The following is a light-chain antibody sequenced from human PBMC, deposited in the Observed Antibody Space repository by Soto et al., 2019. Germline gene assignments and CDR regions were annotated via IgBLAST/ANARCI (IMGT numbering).Light chain of an antibody. CDR3: QQYNSFSIT. V-gene: IGKV1-5*03. CDR1: QNINNW. J-gene: IGKJ5*01. Sequence: IQMTQSPSTLSASVGDRITITCRASQNINNWLAWYQQKPGRAPKLLIYKASNLESGVPSRFSGSGSGTEFTLAISSLQPDDFATYYCQQYNSFSITFGQGTRLEI. CDR2: KAS.